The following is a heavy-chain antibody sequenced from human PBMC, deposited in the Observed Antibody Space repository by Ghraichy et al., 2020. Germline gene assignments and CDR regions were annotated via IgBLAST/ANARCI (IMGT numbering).Heavy chain of an antibody. V-gene: IGHV4-59*08. Sequence: SETLSLTCTVSGGSISRHYWSWIRQPPGKGLEWIGYVYYNGDTAYNPALKSRVTISVDTPNNRLSLKMTSVMAADAAVYYCARHSGNEYCSSTSCPTDYWGQGTLVLVSS. CDR1: GGSISRHY. CDR3: ARHSGNEYCSSTSCPTDY. CDR2: VYYNGDT. J-gene: IGHJ4*02. D-gene: IGHD2-2*01.